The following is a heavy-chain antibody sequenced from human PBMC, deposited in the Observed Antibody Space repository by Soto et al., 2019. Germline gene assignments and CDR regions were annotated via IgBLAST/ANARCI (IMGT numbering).Heavy chain of an antibody. V-gene: IGHV3-30*18. Sequence: QVQLVDSGGGVVQPGRSLRLSCAASGFTFSSYGMHWVRRAPGKGLEWVAVISYDGSNKYYADSVKGRFTISRDNSKNTLYLQMNSLRAEDTAVYYCANSMFGHYYYYYGMDVWGQGTTVTVSS. D-gene: IGHD3-3*01. J-gene: IGHJ6*02. CDR3: ANSMFGHYYYYYGMDV. CDR1: GFTFSSYG. CDR2: ISYDGSNK.